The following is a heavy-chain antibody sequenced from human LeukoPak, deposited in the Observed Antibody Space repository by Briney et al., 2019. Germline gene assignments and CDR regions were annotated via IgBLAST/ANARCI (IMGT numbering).Heavy chain of an antibody. Sequence: GASVKVSCKASGGTFSSYAISWVRQAPGQGLEWMGGIIPIFGTANYAQKFQGRATITADESTSTAYMELSSLRSEDTAVYYCATHYGDYGWFDPWGQGTLVTVSS. D-gene: IGHD4-17*01. CDR1: GGTFSSYA. CDR3: ATHYGDYGWFDP. CDR2: IIPIFGTA. J-gene: IGHJ5*02. V-gene: IGHV1-69*13.